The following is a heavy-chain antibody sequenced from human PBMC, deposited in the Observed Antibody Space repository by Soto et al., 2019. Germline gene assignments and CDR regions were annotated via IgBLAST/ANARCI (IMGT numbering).Heavy chain of an antibody. CDR3: ARGGYSGYDEGPLKKYYYYYMDV. J-gene: IGHJ6*03. Sequence: QVQLVQSGAEVKKPGASVKVSCKASGYTFTSYAMHWVRQAPGQRLEWMGWSNAGNGNTKYSQKFQGRVTITRDTSAGTAYMELSSLRSEDTAVYYCARGGYSGYDEGPLKKYYYYYMDVWGKGTTVTVSS. CDR1: GYTFTSYA. CDR2: SNAGNGNT. D-gene: IGHD5-12*01. V-gene: IGHV1-3*01.